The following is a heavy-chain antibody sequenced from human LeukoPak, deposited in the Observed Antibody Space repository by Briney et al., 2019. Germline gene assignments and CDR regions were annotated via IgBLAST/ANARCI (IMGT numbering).Heavy chain of an antibody. CDR3: ARDPAADY. Sequence: PGGSLRLSCAASGFTFDDYAMHWVRQAPGKGLEWVSGISWNSGSIGYADSVKGRFTISRDNAKNTLYLQMNSLRAEDTAVYYCARDPAADYWGQGTLVTVSS. D-gene: IGHD6-25*01. J-gene: IGHJ4*02. CDR1: GFTFDDYA. CDR2: ISWNSGSI. V-gene: IGHV3-9*01.